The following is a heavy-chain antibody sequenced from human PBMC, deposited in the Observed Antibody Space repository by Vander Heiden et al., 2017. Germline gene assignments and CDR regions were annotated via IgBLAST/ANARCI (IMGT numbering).Heavy chain of an antibody. Sequence: QAQLVESGGGGVPPGRALRLSCAGSGFPFPTYGIHWVRQAPGRGLEWVAQIWYDGDNKYYADSVKGRFTISRDNSKNTVYLQMNSLRPDDTAVYYCARDPSTMDGDYPRYWGQGTLVTVSS. CDR1: GFPFPTYG. J-gene: IGHJ4*02. D-gene: IGHD4-17*01. CDR2: IWYDGDNK. V-gene: IGHV3-33*01. CDR3: ARDPSTMDGDYPRY.